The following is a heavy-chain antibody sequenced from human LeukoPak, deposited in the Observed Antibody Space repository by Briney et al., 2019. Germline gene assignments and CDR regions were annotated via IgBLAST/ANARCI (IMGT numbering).Heavy chain of an antibody. CDR2: INSDGRST. CDR1: GFTFSISW. CDR3: AKLIVVVPAAISY. D-gene: IGHD2-2*02. Sequence: GGSLRLSCAASGFTFSISWMHWVRQAPGKGLAWVSHINSDGRSTDYADSVRGRFTVSRDNAKNTLYLQMNSLRAEDTAVYYCAKLIVVVPAAISYWGQGTLVTVSS. J-gene: IGHJ4*02. V-gene: IGHV3-74*01.